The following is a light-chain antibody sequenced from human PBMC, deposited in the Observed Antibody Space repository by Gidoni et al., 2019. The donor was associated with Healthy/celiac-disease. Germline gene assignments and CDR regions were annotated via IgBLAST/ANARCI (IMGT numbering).Light chain of an antibody. V-gene: IGLV1-40*01. CDR3: QSYDSSRAHVV. CDR2: GNS. Sequence: QSVLTPPPSVSRAPGQRVTISCTGISSNIGAGYDVHWYQQLPGTAPKLLIYGNSKRPSGVPDRFSGCKSGTSASLASTGLQAEDEADYYCQSYDSSRAHVVFGGGTKLTVL. J-gene: IGLJ2*01. CDR1: SSNIGAGYD.